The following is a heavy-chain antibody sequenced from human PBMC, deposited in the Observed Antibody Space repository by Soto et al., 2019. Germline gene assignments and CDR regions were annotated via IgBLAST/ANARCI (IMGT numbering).Heavy chain of an antibody. CDR3: ASSLGYCSGGSCYSGAFDI. D-gene: IGHD2-15*01. CDR2: IYPGDSDT. Sequence: GESLKISCKGSGYSFTSYWIGWVRQMPGKGLEWMGTIYPGDSDTRYSPSFQGQVTIPADKSISTAYLQWSSLKASDTAMYYCASSLGYCSGGSCYSGAFDIWAQRTMFT. V-gene: IGHV5-51*01. CDR1: GYSFTSYW. J-gene: IGHJ3*02.